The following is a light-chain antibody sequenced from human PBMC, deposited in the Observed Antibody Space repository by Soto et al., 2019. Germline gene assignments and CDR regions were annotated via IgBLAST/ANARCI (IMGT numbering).Light chain of an antibody. CDR1: SSDVGGYTY. J-gene: IGLJ1*01. V-gene: IGLV2-14*03. CDR3: SSYTTTYTHV. CDR2: EVI. Sequence: QSALTQPASGSGSHGQSITISCAGTSSDVGGYTYVSWYQQHPGKAPKLMIYEVINRPSGVSSRFSGSKSGNTASLTISGLQAEDEADYYCSSYTTTYTHVFGTGTKGTVL.